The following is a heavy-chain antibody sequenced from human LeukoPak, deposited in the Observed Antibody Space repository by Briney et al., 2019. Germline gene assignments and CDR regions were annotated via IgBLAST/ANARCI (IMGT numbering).Heavy chain of an antibody. CDR2: TYYSGST. J-gene: IGHJ4*02. CDR1: GGSISSGDYY. Sequence: ASQTLSLTCAVSGGSISSGDYYWSWIRQPPGKGLEWIGYTYYSGSTYYNPSLKSRVTISVDTSKNQFSLKLSSVTAADTAVYYCARELAMVGYFDYWGQGTLVTVSS. V-gene: IGHV4-30-4*01. D-gene: IGHD5-18*01. CDR3: ARELAMVGYFDY.